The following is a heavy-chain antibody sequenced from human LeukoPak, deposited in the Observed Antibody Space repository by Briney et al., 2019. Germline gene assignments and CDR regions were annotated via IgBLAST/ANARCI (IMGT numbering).Heavy chain of an antibody. Sequence: GGSLRLSCAASGFTFDDYAMCWVRQAPGKGLEWGSGISGNSGSICYADSVKGRFTISRDNAKDSLYLQMNSLRAEDTALYYCAKESSGIAVAGTGYFDLWGRGTLVTVSS. V-gene: IGHV3-9*01. CDR3: AKESSGIAVAGTGYFDL. CDR1: GFTFDDYA. CDR2: ISGNSGSI. J-gene: IGHJ2*01. D-gene: IGHD6-19*01.